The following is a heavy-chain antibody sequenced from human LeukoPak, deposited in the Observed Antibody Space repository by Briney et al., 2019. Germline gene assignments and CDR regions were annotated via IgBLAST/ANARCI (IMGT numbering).Heavy chain of an antibody. D-gene: IGHD2-15*01. CDR1: GDSFSRYA. CDR3: ARDGRVHCSGGGCYSNY. J-gene: IGHJ4*02. Sequence: SVKVSCKTSGDSFSRYAISWVRQAPGQGLEWMGRIIPILDIANYAQKFQGRVTITADKSATTAYMELSSLRSEDTAVYYCARDGRVHCSGGGCYSNYWGQGTLVTVSS. V-gene: IGHV1-69*04. CDR2: IIPILDIA.